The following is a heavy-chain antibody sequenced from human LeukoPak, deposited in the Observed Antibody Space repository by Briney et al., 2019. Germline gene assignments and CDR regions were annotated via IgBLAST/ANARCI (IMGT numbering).Heavy chain of an antibody. D-gene: IGHD3-22*01. V-gene: IGHV4-59*08. CDR2: TYYSGST. CDR3: ARLTYYDIRDAFDI. J-gene: IGHJ3*02. CDR1: GGSISTYY. Sequence: SETLSLTCTVSGGSISTYYWSWIRQPPEKGLECIGYTYYSGSTNYNPSLKSRVTISVDTSKNQFSLKLSSVTAADTAVYYCARLTYYDIRDAFDIWGQGTMVTVSS.